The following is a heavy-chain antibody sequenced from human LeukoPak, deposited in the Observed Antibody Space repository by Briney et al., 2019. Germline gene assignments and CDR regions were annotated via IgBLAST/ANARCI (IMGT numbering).Heavy chain of an antibody. CDR2: ISGSGGST. J-gene: IGHJ4*02. D-gene: IGHD2-2*01. CDR3: AKHLNGGLYCSSTSCYFDY. Sequence: GGSLRLSCAASGFTFSSYAMSWVRQAPGKGLEWVSAISGSGGSTYYADSVKGRFTISRDNSKNTLYLQMNSLRAEDTAVYYCAKHLNGGLYCSSTSCYFDYWGQGTLVTVSS. CDR1: GFTFSSYA. V-gene: IGHV3-23*01.